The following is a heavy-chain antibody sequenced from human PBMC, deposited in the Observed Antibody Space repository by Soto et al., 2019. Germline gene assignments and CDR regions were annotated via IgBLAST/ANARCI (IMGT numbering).Heavy chain of an antibody. V-gene: IGHV3-33*01. Sequence: QVQLVESGGGVAQPGRSLRLSCAASGFSFSTYGMHWVRQAPGKGLEWVAVIWYDGSNKYYADSVKGRFTISRDNSKNTLYLQMNSLRAADTAVYYCARDDCSGGRCYPDYWGQGTLVIVSS. D-gene: IGHD2-15*01. J-gene: IGHJ4*02. CDR1: GFSFSTYG. CDR2: IWYDGSNK. CDR3: ARDDCSGGRCYPDY.